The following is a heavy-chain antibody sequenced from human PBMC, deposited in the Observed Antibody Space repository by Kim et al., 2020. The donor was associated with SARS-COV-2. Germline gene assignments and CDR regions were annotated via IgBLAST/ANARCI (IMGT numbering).Heavy chain of an antibody. J-gene: IGHJ4*02. CDR2: IYPGDSEA. Sequence: GESLKISCQASGYTFSSFWIVWVRHMPGKGLQWMGSIYPGDSEATYSPSFRGQVTISADKALATAYIQWSSLEASDTAMYYCARNPALSFDSWGQGTQVTVSS. CDR3: ARNPALSFDS. V-gene: IGHV5-51*01. CDR1: GYTFSSFW.